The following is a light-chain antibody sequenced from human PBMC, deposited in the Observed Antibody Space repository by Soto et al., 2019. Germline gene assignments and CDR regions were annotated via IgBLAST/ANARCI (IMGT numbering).Light chain of an antibody. CDR2: EGS. V-gene: IGLV2-23*01. CDR1: SSVVGTYNL. J-gene: IGLJ2*01. CDR3: CSYASSSAV. Sequence: QSALTQPASVSGSPGQSITISCTGTSSVVGTYNLVSWYQQHPGKAPKVIIYEGSKRPSGVSNRFSGSKSGNTASLTISGLHAEDEADYYCCSYASSSAVFGGGTKLTVL.